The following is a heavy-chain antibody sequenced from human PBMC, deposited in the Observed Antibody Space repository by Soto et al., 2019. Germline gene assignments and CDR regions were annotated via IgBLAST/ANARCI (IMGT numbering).Heavy chain of an antibody. CDR2: IYYSGST. J-gene: IGHJ2*01. CDR3: ARKWGWYFDL. Sequence: QVQLQESGPGLVKPSETLSLTCTVSGGSISSYYWSWIRQPPGPGLEWIGYIYYSGSTNYNPSLKRRVTISVDTSKNQFSLKLSSVTAADTAVYYCARKWGWYFDLWGRGTLVTVSS. CDR1: GGSISSYY. D-gene: IGHD1-26*01. V-gene: IGHV4-59*08.